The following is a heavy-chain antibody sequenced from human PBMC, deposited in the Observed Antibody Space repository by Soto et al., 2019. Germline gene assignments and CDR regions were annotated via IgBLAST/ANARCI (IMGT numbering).Heavy chain of an antibody. CDR2: ISGSSSYI. CDR1: GFSFSDYS. V-gene: IGHV3-21*01. D-gene: IGHD2-15*01. J-gene: IGHJ6*03. CDR3: ARDGADCSGRGCRYYYHYMDV. Sequence: EVQLVESGGGLVKPGGSLRLSFAASGFSFSDYSMNWVRQAPGKGLEWVSSISGSSSYIYYPDSLKGRFTVPRDNANKSLSVQMHSLRAEDTAVYYCARDGADCSGRGCRYYYHYMDVWGTGATVTVSS.